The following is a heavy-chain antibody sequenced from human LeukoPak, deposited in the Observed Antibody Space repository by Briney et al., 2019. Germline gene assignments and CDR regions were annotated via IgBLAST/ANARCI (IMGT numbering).Heavy chain of an antibody. CDR1: GFTFSSYW. Sequence: GGSLRLSCAASGFTFSSYWMSWVRQAPGKGLEWVANINQDGTEKDYADSVKGRFTISRDNAKDSLHLQMNGLRGEDTAVYYCARDELSSGYLYYFDDWGQGAQVTVSS. V-gene: IGHV3-7*01. CDR2: INQDGTEK. CDR3: ARDELSSGYLYYFDD. J-gene: IGHJ4*02. D-gene: IGHD3-22*01.